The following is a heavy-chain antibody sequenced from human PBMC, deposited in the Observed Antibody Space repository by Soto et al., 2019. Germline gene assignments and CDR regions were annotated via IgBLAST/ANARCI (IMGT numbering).Heavy chain of an antibody. CDR3: ARAGRSSGIDP. Sequence: EVQLVESGGGLVQPGGSLRLSCAASGFTFSSYRMNWVRQAPGKGLECVSYISSSSSTIYYADSVKGRFTVSRDNAKNSLYLQMNSLRAEDTAVYYCARAGRSSGIDPWGQGTPVTVSS. J-gene: IGHJ5*02. D-gene: IGHD1-26*01. V-gene: IGHV3-48*01. CDR2: ISSSSSTI. CDR1: GFTFSSYR.